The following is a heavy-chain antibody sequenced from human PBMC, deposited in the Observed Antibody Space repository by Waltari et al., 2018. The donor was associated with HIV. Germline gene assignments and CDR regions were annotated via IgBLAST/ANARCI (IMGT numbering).Heavy chain of an antibody. CDR2: ISYDGSNK. CDR1: GFSFSTHG. D-gene: IGHD1-1*01. Sequence: QVQLVESGGGVVQPGRSLRLSCAAPGFSFSTHGMHWVRQAPGKGLEWVAVISYDGSNKYYADSVKGRFTISRDNSKNTLYLQMNSLRAEDTAVYYCAKDKGGVTYIFDYWGQGTLVTVSS. J-gene: IGHJ4*02. V-gene: IGHV3-30*18. CDR3: AKDKGGVTYIFDY.